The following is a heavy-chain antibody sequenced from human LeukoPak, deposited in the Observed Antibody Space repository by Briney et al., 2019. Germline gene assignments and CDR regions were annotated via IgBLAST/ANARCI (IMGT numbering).Heavy chain of an antibody. CDR2: INHSGST. CDR3: ARTPDLYCSSTSCYRPAYYYYGMDV. Sequence: SETLSLTCAVYGGSFSGYYWSWIRQPPGKGLEWIGEINHSGSTNYNPSLKSRVTISVDTSKNQFSLKLSTVTAADTAVYYCARTPDLYCSSTSCYRPAYYYYGMDVWGQGTTVTVSS. CDR1: GGSFSGYY. V-gene: IGHV4-34*01. D-gene: IGHD2-2*02. J-gene: IGHJ6*02.